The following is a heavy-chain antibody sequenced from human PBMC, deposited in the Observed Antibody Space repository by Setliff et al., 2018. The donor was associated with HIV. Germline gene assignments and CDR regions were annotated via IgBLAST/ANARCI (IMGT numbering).Heavy chain of an antibody. CDR1: GDIFTSYG. Sequence: SVKVSCKASGDIFTSYGISWVRQAPGQGLEWMGGIIPIFGTANYAQKFQGRVRFSAVESTSTAYVELSSLTSDDTAVYYCARGNDYVSSGYYLDWGQGTLVTVSS. J-gene: IGHJ4*02. D-gene: IGHD3-22*01. CDR3: ARGNDYVSSGYYLD. CDR2: IIPIFGTA. V-gene: IGHV1-69*13.